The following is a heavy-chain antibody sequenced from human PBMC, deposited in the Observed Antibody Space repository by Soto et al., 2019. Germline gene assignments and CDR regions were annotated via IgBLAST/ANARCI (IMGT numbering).Heavy chain of an antibody. CDR3: ARGTYYYDSSGYYYRFGYFDY. V-gene: IGHV3-48*02. D-gene: IGHD3-22*01. J-gene: IGHJ4*02. CDR1: GFTFSSYS. Sequence: GGSLRLSFAASGFTFSSYSMNWVRQAPGKGLEWVSYISTSSTIYYADSMKGRFTISRDNAKNSLSLQMNSLRDEDTAVYYCARGTYYYDSSGYYYRFGYFDYWGQGTLVTVSS. CDR2: ISTSSTI.